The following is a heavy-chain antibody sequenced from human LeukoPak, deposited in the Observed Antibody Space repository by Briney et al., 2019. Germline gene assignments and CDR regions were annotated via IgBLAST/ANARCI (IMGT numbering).Heavy chain of an antibody. CDR2: ISGSAGST. D-gene: IGHD2-15*01. V-gene: IGHV3-23*01. CDR1: GFIFTSYA. J-gene: IGHJ4*02. CDR3: AKARGEQNGGSNY. Sequence: XGSLRLSCAASGFIFTSYAMSWVRQAPGKGLEWVSTISGSAGSTYYADSVKGRFTISRDNSKNTLYLQMNSLRAEDTAVYYCAKARGEQNGGSNYWGQGTLVTVSS.